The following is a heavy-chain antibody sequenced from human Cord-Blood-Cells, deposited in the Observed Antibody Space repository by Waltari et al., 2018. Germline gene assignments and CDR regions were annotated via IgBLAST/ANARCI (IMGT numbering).Heavy chain of an antibody. CDR1: GGSFSGYY. CDR2: INHSGST. Sequence: QVQLPQWGAGLLNPSGTLSLTFAVAGGSFSGYYWSLIRHPPRKGLEWIGEINHSGSTNYNPSLKSRVTISVDTSKNQFSLKLSSVTAADTAVYYCARFGRRTGGVTTVTFDYWGQGTLVTVSS. J-gene: IGHJ4*02. CDR3: ARFGRRTGGVTTVTFDY. V-gene: IGHV4-34*01. D-gene: IGHD4-17*01.